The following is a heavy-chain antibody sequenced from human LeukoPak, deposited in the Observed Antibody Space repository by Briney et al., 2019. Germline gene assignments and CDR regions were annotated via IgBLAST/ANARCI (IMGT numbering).Heavy chain of an antibody. D-gene: IGHD3-9*01. J-gene: IGHJ4*02. CDR1: GFTFSNYE. V-gene: IGHV3-48*03. Sequence: GGSLRLSCAASGFTFSNYEMNWVRQAPGKGLDWVSYIGSRGATIYYADSVKGRFTISRDNFKNTVSLQLNSLRAEDTAMYYCARQYILTGYPDFDYWGQGTLVTVSS. CDR2: IGSRGATI. CDR3: ARQYILTGYPDFDY.